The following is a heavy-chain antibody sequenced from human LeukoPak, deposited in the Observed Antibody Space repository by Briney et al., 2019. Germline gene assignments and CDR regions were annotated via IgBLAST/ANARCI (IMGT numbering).Heavy chain of an antibody. Sequence: GGSLRLSCAASGFTLSDSAIHWVRQASGKGLEWVGRIRGKGFSDPPAYAASVKDRFTISRDDSESAAYLQMNSLKAEDTAVYYCTVPQSGGNWFDPSGPGTQVTVSS. J-gene: IGHJ5*02. D-gene: IGHD3-16*01. CDR2: IRGKGFSDPP. CDR3: TVPQSGGNWFDP. CDR1: GFTLSDSA. V-gene: IGHV3-73*01.